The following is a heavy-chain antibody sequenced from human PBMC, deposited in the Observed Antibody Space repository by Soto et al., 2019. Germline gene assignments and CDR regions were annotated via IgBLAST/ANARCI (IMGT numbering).Heavy chain of an antibody. Sequence: PSETLSLTCTVSGVSVSTDVDYWGWVRQPPGKGLEWIGYIYYDGSTYYNPSLTSPVDISMDSSQNQFSLKLDSVTGADTAIYHCVRGTNCKTTSTCYRYFDFWGRGTLVTVSS. CDR2: IYYDGST. D-gene: IGHD1-1*01. V-gene: IGHV4-30-4*01. CDR1: GVSVSTDVDY. CDR3: VRGTNCKTTSTCYRYFDF. J-gene: IGHJ4*01.